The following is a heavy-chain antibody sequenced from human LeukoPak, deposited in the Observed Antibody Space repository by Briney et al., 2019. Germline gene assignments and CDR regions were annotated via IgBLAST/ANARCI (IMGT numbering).Heavy chain of an antibody. CDR3: ARRHSSGSN. J-gene: IGHJ4*02. V-gene: IGHV3-66*02. Sequence: ESLRLSCAADAFSVTTQSTSWDRQPAREGLRRVSVIYSGGITYYADSVKGRFTISRDSSKNTLYLQMNSLRVEDTAVYYCARRHSSGSNWGQGTLVTVSS. CDR1: AFSVTTQS. D-gene: IGHD6-19*01. CDR2: IYSGGIT.